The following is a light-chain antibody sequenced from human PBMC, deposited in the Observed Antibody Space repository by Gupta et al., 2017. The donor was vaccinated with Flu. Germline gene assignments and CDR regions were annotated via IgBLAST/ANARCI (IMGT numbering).Light chain of an antibody. V-gene: IGKV1-39*01. CDR2: GRS. Sequence: DIQMTQSPSSLSASVGDRVTITCRASQNVDTYVNWYQQKPGKAPNLLIYGRSTLQTGVTSRFSGSGSGTDFSLTINSLHPEDFATYYCQQSHDYPRTFGQGTRIEVK. CDR3: QQSHDYPRT. CDR1: QNVDTY. J-gene: IGKJ1*01.